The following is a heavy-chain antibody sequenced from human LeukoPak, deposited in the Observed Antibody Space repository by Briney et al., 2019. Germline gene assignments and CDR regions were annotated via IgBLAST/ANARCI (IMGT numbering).Heavy chain of an antibody. Sequence: PRGSLRLSCAASGFTFSTSAMSWVRQAPGKGLEWVSAISGSGGSTYYADSVKGRFTISRDNSKNTLYLQMNSLRAEDTAVYYCAKDRSWIAVYDAFDIWGQGTMVTVSS. CDR1: GFTFSTSA. CDR2: ISGSGGST. V-gene: IGHV3-23*01. D-gene: IGHD6-19*01. J-gene: IGHJ3*02. CDR3: AKDRSWIAVYDAFDI.